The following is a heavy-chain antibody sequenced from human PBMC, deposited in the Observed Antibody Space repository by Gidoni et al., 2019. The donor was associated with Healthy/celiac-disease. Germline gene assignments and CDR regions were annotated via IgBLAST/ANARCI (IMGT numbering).Heavy chain of an antibody. CDR1: GGSISSGSYY. Sequence: QVQLQESGPGLVTPSQPLSLTCTVSGGSISSGSYYCSWNRPPAGKGLEWIGRIYTIGSTNYNPSLKSRVTMSVDTSKNQFSLKLSSVTAADTAVYYGSRGPYSSSWYGNWFDPWGQGTLVTVSS. D-gene: IGHD6-13*01. CDR3: SRGPYSSSWYGNWFDP. CDR2: IYTIGST. V-gene: IGHV4-61*02. J-gene: IGHJ5*02.